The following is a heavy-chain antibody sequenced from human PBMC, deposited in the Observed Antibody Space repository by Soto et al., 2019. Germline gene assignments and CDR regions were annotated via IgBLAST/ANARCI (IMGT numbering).Heavy chain of an antibody. Sequence: GGSLRLSCAASGFTFGSYGMSWVRQAPGKGLEWVSSTSASGGTTYYADSVKGRFTISRDNSKNILYLEMNSLRAEDTAVYYCAKAKYSSSWWAVDYWGQGTLVTVSS. D-gene: IGHD6-13*01. CDR3: AKAKYSSSWWAVDY. CDR2: TSASGGTT. CDR1: GFTFGSYG. J-gene: IGHJ4*02. V-gene: IGHV3-23*01.